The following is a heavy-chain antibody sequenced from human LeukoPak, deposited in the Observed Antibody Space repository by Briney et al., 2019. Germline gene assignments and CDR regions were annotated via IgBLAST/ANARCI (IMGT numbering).Heavy chain of an antibody. V-gene: IGHV3-21*06. D-gene: IGHD6-25*01. Sequence: GGSLSLSCTASGFTFSDCDMNWFRQAPGKGLQWVSSISYMGDQRYYADSAKGRFTISRDNAKNSLYLQMDNLRADDTAVYYCGKAFPPLRVAAAGDYWGQGTLVTVSS. CDR3: GKAFPPLRVAAAGDY. CDR2: ISYMGDQR. J-gene: IGHJ4*02. CDR1: GFTFSDCD.